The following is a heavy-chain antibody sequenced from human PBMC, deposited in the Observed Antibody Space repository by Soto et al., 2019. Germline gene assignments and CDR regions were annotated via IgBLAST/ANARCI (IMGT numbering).Heavy chain of an antibody. Sequence: SETLSLTCPVSGGSISSGDYYWSWIRQPPGKGLEWIGYIYHSGSTNYNPSLKSRVTISVDKSKNQFSLKLSSVTAADAAVYYCARTRPESGGDYWGQGTLVTVSS. CDR2: IYHSGST. CDR3: ARTRPESGGDY. D-gene: IGHD3-10*01. CDR1: GGSISSGDYY. V-gene: IGHV4-30-2*01. J-gene: IGHJ4*02.